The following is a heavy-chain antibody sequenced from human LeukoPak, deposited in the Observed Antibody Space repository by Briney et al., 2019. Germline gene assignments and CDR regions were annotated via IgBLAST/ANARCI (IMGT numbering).Heavy chain of an antibody. CDR2: ISGSGGST. J-gene: IGHJ3*02. CDR3: AKDYYGSGSYYNVIAFDI. Sequence: GGSLRLSCAASGFTFSSYAMSWVRQAPGKGLEWVSAISGSGGSTYYADSVKGRFTISRDNSKNTLYLQMNSLRAEDTAVYYCAKDYYGSGSYYNVIAFDIWGQGTMVTVSS. V-gene: IGHV3-23*01. D-gene: IGHD3-10*01. CDR1: GFTFSSYA.